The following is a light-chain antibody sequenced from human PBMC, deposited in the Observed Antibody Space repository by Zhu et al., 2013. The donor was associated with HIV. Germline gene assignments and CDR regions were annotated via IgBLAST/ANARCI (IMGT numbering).Light chain of an antibody. CDR1: QTLNSPY. Sequence: IVLTQSPGTLSLSPGERATLSCRATQTLNSPYLAWYQQKPGQSPRLLIYAASSRATGIPDRFSGSGSGTDFTLTISSLQSEDSAVYYCQQYDDWPPYTFGQGTKLEIK. J-gene: IGKJ2*01. CDR2: AAS. V-gene: IGKV3-20*01. CDR3: QQYDDWPPYT.